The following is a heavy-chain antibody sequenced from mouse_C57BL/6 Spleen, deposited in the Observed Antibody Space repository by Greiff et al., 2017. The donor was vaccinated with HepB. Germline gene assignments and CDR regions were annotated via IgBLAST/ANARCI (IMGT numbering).Heavy chain of an antibody. CDR2: IDPSDSYT. CDR3: CITTVVATKGGENY. Sequence: VKLQQPGAELVRPGTSVKLSCKASGYTFTSYWMHWVKQRPGQGLEWIGVIDPSDSYTNYNQKFKGKATLTVDTSSSTAYMQLSSLTSEDSAVYYCCITTVVATKGGENYWGQGTTLTVSS. CDR1: GYTFTSYW. J-gene: IGHJ2*01. V-gene: IGHV1-59*01. D-gene: IGHD1-1*01.